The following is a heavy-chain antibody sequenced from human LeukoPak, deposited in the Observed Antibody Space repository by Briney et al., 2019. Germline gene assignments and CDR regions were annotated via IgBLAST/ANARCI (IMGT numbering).Heavy chain of an antibody. CDR1: GFSFPSYG. J-gene: IGHJ3*02. CDR2: ITAYDGDT. CDR3: ARDWQLPSGPDVFDI. V-gene: IGHV1-18*01. D-gene: IGHD1-1*01. Sequence: ASVKVSCKASGFSFPSYGTSWVRQAPGQGLEWIGWITAYDGDTNYAEKFQGRVTMATDTSTSTASMELWSLRSDDTAVYYCARDWQLPSGPDVFDIWGQGTVVTVSS.